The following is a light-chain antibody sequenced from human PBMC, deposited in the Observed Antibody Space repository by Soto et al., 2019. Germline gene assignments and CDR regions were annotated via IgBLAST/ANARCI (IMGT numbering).Light chain of an antibody. CDR3: SSYTSSSNYV. V-gene: IGLV2-14*01. J-gene: IGLJ1*01. Sequence: QSMLTQPASVSGSPGQSITISCTGTSSDVGGYNYVSWYQQHPGKAPKLMIYEVSNRPSGVSNRFSGSKSGNTASLTISGLQAEEEADYYCSSYTSSSNYVFGTGTKVTVL. CDR1: SSDVGGYNY. CDR2: EVS.